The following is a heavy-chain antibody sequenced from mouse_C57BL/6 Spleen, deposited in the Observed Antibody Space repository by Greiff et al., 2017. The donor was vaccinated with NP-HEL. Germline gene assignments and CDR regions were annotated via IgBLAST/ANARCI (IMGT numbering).Heavy chain of an antibody. CDR3: ARLYDGYPHAMDY. V-gene: IGHV1-76*01. CDR2: IYPGSGNT. Sequence: VQGVESGAELVRPGASVKLSCKASGYTFTDYYINWVKQRPGQGLEWIARIYPGSGNTYYNEKFKGKATLTAEKSSSTAYMQLSSLTSEDSAVYFCARLYDGYPHAMDYWGQGTSVTVSS. J-gene: IGHJ4*01. D-gene: IGHD2-3*01. CDR1: GYTFTDYY.